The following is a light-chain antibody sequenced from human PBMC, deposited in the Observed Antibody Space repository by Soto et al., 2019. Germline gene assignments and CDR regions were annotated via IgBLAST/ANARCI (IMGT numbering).Light chain of an antibody. CDR1: QSVSSSY. Sequence: EIVLTQSPGTLSLSPGERATLSCRASQSVSSSYLAWYQQKPGQAPRLLIYAASSRATGIPDRFSGSGSGTDFTLTISRLEPEDFAVYYCQQYGSSPRFGQGTKLEIK. J-gene: IGKJ2*03. CDR2: AAS. CDR3: QQYGSSPR. V-gene: IGKV3-20*01.